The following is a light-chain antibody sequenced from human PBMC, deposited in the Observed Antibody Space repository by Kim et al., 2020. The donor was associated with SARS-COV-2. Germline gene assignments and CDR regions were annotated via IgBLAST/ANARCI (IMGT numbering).Light chain of an antibody. Sequence: VTISCNGSSSNIGAGYDVHWYQQLPGTAPKLLIYDNSNRPSGVPDRFSGSKSGTSASLAITGLQAEDEADYYCQSYDSSLSGFVVFGGGTQLTVL. CDR1: SSNIGAGYD. J-gene: IGLJ2*01. CDR3: QSYDSSLSGFVV. CDR2: DNS. V-gene: IGLV1-40*01.